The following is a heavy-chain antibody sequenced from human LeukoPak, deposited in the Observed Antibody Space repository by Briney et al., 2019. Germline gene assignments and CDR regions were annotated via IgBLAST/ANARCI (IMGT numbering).Heavy chain of an antibody. CDR1: GGSISSYY. Sequence: SETLSLTCTVSGGSISSYYWSWIRQPPGKGLEWIGYIYYSGSTNYNPSLKSRVTISVDTSKNQFSLKLSSVTAADTAVYYCARDKGFGAFDIWGQGTMVTDSS. CDR2: IYYSGST. CDR3: ARDKGFGAFDI. D-gene: IGHD3-16*01. V-gene: IGHV4-59*01. J-gene: IGHJ3*02.